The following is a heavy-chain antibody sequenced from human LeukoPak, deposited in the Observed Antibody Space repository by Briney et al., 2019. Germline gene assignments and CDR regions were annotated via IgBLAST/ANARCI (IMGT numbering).Heavy chain of an antibody. V-gene: IGHV5-51*01. Sequence: GESLKISCKGSGYSFTSYWIGWVRQMPGKGLEWMGIIYPGDSDTRYSPSLQGQVTISADKSISTAYLQWSSLKASDTAMYYCARRDHYDSSGYPNFDYWGQGTLVIVAS. CDR2: IYPGDSDT. CDR3: ARRDHYDSSGYPNFDY. J-gene: IGHJ4*02. D-gene: IGHD3-22*01. CDR1: GYSFTSYW.